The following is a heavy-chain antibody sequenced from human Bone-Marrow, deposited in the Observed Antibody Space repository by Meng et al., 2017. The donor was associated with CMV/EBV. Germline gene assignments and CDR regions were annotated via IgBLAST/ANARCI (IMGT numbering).Heavy chain of an antibody. V-gene: IGHV4-59*01. CDR3: ARFRSGGYPY. CDR2: ISYSGST. CDR1: GGSISSYY. Sequence: GSLRLSCTVSGGSISSYYWSWIRQPPGKGLEWIGFISYSGSTNYNPSLKSRVTISIETSKNQFSLRLSSVTAADTAVYYCARFRSGGYPYWGQGALVNVYS. J-gene: IGHJ4*02. D-gene: IGHD3-10*01.